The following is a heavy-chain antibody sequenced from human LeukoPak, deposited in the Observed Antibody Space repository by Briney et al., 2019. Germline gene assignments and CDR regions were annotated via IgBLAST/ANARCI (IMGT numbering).Heavy chain of an antibody. CDR1: GGSISSSSYY. Sequence: PSETLSLTCTVSGGSISSSSYYWGWIRQPPGKGLEWIGSIYYSGSTYYNPSLKSRVTISVDTSKNQFSLKLSSVTAADTAVYYCARVGGGWFGAWDYYYYYYMDVWGKGTTVTVSS. CDR3: ARVGGGWFGAWDYYYYYYMDV. J-gene: IGHJ6*03. CDR2: IYYSGST. D-gene: IGHD3-10*01. V-gene: IGHV4-39*07.